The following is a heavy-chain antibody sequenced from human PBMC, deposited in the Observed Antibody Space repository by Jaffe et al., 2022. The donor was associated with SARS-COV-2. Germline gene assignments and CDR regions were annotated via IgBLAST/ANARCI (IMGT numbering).Heavy chain of an antibody. CDR1: GGSISSGSYY. Sequence: QVQLQESGPGLVKPSQTLSLTCTVSGGSISSGSYYWSWIRQPAGKGLEWIGRIYTSGSTNYNPSLKSRVTISVDTSKNQFSLKLSSVTAADTAVYYCAREDGGSGSYGGFDYWGQGTLVTVSS. D-gene: IGHD3-10*01. J-gene: IGHJ4*02. CDR3: AREDGGSGSYGGFDY. V-gene: IGHV4-61*02. CDR2: IYTSGST.